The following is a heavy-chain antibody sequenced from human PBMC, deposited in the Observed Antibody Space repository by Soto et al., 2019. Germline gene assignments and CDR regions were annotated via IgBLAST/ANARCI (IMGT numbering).Heavy chain of an antibody. Sequence: QVQLVESGGGVVQPEKSLRLSCAASGFTFSNYGMQWVRQTPGKGLEWVAGIWFEGSNKYYADSVKGRLTISRDNSKNKLYLQINSLRAEDTAVYYCVRDYTYGTGNNYGPNWFDPWGQGTLVSVSS. J-gene: IGHJ5*02. CDR3: VRDYTYGTGNNYGPNWFDP. V-gene: IGHV3-33*01. CDR2: IWFEGSNK. D-gene: IGHD3-10*01. CDR1: GFTFSNYG.